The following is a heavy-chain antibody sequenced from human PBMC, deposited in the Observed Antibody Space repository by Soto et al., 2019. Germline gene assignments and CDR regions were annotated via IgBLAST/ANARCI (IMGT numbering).Heavy chain of an antibody. Sequence: GSLRLSCAASGFTFSSYEMNWVRQAPGKGLEWVSYISSSGSTIYYADSVKGRFTISRDNAKNSLYLQMNSLRAEDTAVYYCAREEADIVVVTAIRGNYFDYWGQGTLVTVSS. D-gene: IGHD2-21*02. CDR1: GFTFSSYE. CDR3: AREEADIVVVTAIRGNYFDY. J-gene: IGHJ4*02. CDR2: ISSSGSTI. V-gene: IGHV3-48*03.